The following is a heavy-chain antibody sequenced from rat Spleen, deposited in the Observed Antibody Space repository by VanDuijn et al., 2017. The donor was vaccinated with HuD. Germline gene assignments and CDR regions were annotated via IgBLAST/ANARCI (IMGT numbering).Heavy chain of an antibody. CDR3: ARCNVYYGPAYVLDA. V-gene: IGHV3-1*01. Sequence: EVQLQESGPGLVKPSQSLSLTCSVTGYSITSNYWGWIRKFPGNKMEWMGFISYSGSTSYNPSLKSQISITRDTSKNQFFLQLNSVTTEDTATYYCARCNVYYGPAYVLDAWGQGASVTVSS. D-gene: IGHD1-6*01. CDR1: GYSITSNY. J-gene: IGHJ4*01. CDR2: ISYSGST.